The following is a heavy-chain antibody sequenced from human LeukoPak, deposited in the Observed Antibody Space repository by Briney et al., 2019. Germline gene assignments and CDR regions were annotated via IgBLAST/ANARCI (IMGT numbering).Heavy chain of an antibody. D-gene: IGHD1-26*01. CDR1: GYTFSSYW. Sequence: GEALKIPCQTSGYTFSSYWIAWVRQMPGKGLEWIGIIYSAESDTKFSPSFQGQVNIPADKSLTTAESQCSSLKASGTAIYYCARHAAPGGAFFYYAVDVWGQEPAVVVSS. CDR3: ARHAAPGGAFFYYAVDV. V-gene: IGHV5-51*01. CDR2: IYSAESDT. J-gene: IGHJ6*02.